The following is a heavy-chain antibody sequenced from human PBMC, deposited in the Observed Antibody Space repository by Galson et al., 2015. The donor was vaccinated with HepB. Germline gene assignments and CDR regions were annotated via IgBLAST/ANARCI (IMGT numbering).Heavy chain of an antibody. Sequence: SLRLSCAASGFTFSSYWMSWVRQAPGKGLEWGANIKQDGSEKYYVDSVKGRFTISRDNAKNSLYLQMNSLRAEDTAVYYCAREEDMVRGVIIPSYFDYWGQGTLVTVSS. V-gene: IGHV3-7*03. CDR3: AREEDMVRGVIIPSYFDY. J-gene: IGHJ4*02. CDR1: GFTFSSYW. CDR2: IKQDGSEK. D-gene: IGHD3-10*01.